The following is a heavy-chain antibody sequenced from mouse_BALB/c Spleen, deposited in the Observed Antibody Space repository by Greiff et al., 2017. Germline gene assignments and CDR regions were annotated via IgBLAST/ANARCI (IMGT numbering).Heavy chain of an antibody. D-gene: IGHD2-4*01. Sequence: EVKLVESGGGLVKPGGSLKLSCAASGFTFSSYAMSWVRQSPEKRLEWVAEISSGGSYTYYPDTVTGRFTISRDNAKNTLYLEMSSMRSEDTAMYYCAREDYGNAMDYWGQGTSVTVSA. CDR1: GFTFSSYA. J-gene: IGHJ4*01. CDR2: ISSGGSYT. CDR3: AREDYGNAMDY. V-gene: IGHV5-9-4*01.